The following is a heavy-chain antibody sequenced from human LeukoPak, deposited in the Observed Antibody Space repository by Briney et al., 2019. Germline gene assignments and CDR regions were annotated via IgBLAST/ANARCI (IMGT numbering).Heavy chain of an antibody. D-gene: IGHD6-19*01. V-gene: IGHV3-13*01. CDR1: GFTFSSYD. CDR2: IGTAGDT. Sequence: GGSLRLSCAASGFTFSSYDMHWVRQATGKGLEWVSAIGTAGDTYYPGSVKGRFTISRENAKNSLYLQMNSLRAGDTAVYYCARADSSGWPYYYYGMDVWGQGTMVTV. CDR3: ARADSSGWPYYYYGMDV. J-gene: IGHJ6*02.